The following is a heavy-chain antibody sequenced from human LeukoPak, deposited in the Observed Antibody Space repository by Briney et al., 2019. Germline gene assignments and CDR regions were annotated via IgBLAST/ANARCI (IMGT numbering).Heavy chain of an antibody. J-gene: IGHJ4*02. D-gene: IGHD3-3*01. Sequence: PGGSLRLSCAASGFTFSSYGMHWVRQAPGKGLEWVAVISYDGSNKYYADSVKGRFTISRDNSKNTLYLQMNSLGAEDTAVYYCAKESGIVEWFFYYWGQGTLVTVSS. CDR1: GFTFSSYG. V-gene: IGHV3-30*18. CDR2: ISYDGSNK. CDR3: AKESGIVEWFFYY.